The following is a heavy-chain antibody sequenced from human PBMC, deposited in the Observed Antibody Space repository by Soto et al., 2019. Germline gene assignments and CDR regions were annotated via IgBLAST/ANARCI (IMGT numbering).Heavy chain of an antibody. CDR3: ARNLRSLYNFAY. Sequence: GGTLRLSCAASGFTFSSCEMYAWRQEPGGGLQEVSCISSLSSTIYYADSVKGRFTISRDTAKDSLYLQLNSLRAEDTAVYFFARNLRSLYNFAYCGQGTLVTVSS. D-gene: IGHD1-1*01. CDR2: ISSLSSTI. J-gene: IGHJ4*02. CDR1: GFTFSSCE. V-gene: IGHV3-48*03.